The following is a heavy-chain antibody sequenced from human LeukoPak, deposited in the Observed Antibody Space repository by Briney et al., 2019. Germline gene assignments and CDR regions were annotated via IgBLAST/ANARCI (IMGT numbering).Heavy chain of an antibody. D-gene: IGHD4-17*01. CDR2: ISYDGSNK. CDR3: ARDHGDYGWFDY. V-gene: IGHV3-30-3*01. CDR1: GFTFSSYA. Sequence: PGGSLRLSCAASGFTFSSYAMHWVRQAPGKGLEWVAVISYDGSNKYYADSVKGRFTISRDNSKNTLYLQMNSLRAEDTAVYYCARDHGDYGWFDYWGQGTLVTVSS. J-gene: IGHJ4*02.